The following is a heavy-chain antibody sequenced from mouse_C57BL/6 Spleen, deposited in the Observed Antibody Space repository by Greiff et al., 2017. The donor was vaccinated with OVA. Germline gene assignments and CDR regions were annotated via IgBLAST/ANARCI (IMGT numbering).Heavy chain of an antibody. CDR2: IWGVGST. D-gene: IGHD4-1*01. CDR3: ASLNWDGGFAY. V-gene: IGHV2-6*01. Sequence: VQLQESGPGLVAPSQSLSITCTVSGFSLTSYGVDWVRQSPGKGLEWLGVIWGVGSTNYNSALKSRLSISKDNSKSQVFLKMNSLQTDDTAMYYCASLNWDGGFAYWGQGTLVTVSA. CDR1: GFSLTSYG. J-gene: IGHJ3*01.